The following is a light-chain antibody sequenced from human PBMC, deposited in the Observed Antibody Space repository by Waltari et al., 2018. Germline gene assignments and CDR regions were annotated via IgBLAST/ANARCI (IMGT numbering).Light chain of an antibody. CDR3: QQYYSRRT. CDR2: WAS. Sequence: DIVMTQSPDSLAVSLGERATISCKSSQSLLYNSNDKTYLAWYQQKPGQPPKLLIYWASTRHSGVPDRFSGSGSATDFTLTISSLQAEDVAVYYCQQYYSRRTFGQGTKVEIK. CDR1: QSLLYNSNDKTY. J-gene: IGKJ1*01. V-gene: IGKV4-1*01.